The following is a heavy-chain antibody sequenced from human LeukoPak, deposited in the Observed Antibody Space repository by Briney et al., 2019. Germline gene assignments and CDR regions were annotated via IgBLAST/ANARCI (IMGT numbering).Heavy chain of an antibody. J-gene: IGHJ4*02. D-gene: IGHD5-12*01. V-gene: IGHV3-15*04. CDR3: ITLRRGY. Sequence: GGSLRLSCAASGFTFSDAWMSWVRQAPGTGLEWVGRIESKTDGGARDYAAPVKGRFTISRDDSRNMLSLQMNSLKTEDTAVYYCITLRRGYWGQGTLVTVSS. CDR2: IESKTDGGAR. CDR1: GFTFSDAW.